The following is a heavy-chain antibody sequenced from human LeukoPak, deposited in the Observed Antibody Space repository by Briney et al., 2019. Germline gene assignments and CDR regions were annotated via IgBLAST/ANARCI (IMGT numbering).Heavy chain of an antibody. V-gene: IGHV3-74*01. CDR3: ARAIGLDFDF. J-gene: IGHJ4*02. Sequence: GRSLRLSCIASGFTFSGSWMHWVRQVPGKGLEWVSRINSDGSSTAYADSVKGRFTISRDNAKTMLYLQMNSLRADDTAMYYCARAIGLDFDFWGQGTLVTVSS. CDR1: GFTFSGSW. D-gene: IGHD2/OR15-2a*01. CDR2: INSDGSST.